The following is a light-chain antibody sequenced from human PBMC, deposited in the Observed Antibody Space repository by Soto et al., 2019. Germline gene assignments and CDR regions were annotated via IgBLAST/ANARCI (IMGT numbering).Light chain of an antibody. CDR1: SSNIGGNV. V-gene: IGLV1-44*01. CDR2: GNS. J-gene: IGLJ2*01. Sequence: QTVLTQQPSVSGTPGQTVTIPCSGSSSNIGGNVDSWYQHLPGTAPKPLIYGNSQRPSAVSDRISASKSGTSASLAISGLQSEDDADYYCAVWDDLLGGHVVFGGGTKVTVL. CDR3: AVWDDLLGGHVV.